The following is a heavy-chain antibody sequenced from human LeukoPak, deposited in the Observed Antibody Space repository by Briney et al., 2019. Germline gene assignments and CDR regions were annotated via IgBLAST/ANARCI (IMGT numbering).Heavy chain of an antibody. J-gene: IGHJ4*02. CDR2: IIPIFGTA. V-gene: IGHV1-69*13. CDR3: ASLLRDFWSGYYKGGFDY. CDR1: GGTFSSYA. Sequence: GASVKVSCKASGGTFSSYAISWVRQAPGQGLEWMGGIIPIFGTANYAQKFQGRVTITADESTSTAYMELSSLRSEDTAVYYCASLLRDFWSGYYKGGFDYWGQGTLVTVSS. D-gene: IGHD3-3*01.